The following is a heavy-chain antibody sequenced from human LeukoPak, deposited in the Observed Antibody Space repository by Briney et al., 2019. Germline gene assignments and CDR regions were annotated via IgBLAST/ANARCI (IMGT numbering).Heavy chain of an antibody. J-gene: IGHJ3*02. D-gene: IGHD1-26*01. CDR2: IKQDGSEK. CDR3: ARDLRQFEWELLSDGAFDI. CDR1: GFTFSSYS. Sequence: PGGSLRLSCAASGFTFSSYSMNWVRQAPGKGLEWVANIKQDGSEKYYVDSVKGRFTISRDNAKNSLYLQMNSLGAEDTAVYYCARDLRQFEWELLSDGAFDIWGQGTMVTVSS. V-gene: IGHV3-7*01.